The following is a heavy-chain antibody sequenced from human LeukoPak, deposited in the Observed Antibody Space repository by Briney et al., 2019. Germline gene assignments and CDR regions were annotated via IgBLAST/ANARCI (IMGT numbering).Heavy chain of an antibody. CDR2: ISTYNGAT. V-gene: IGHV1-18*01. J-gene: IGHJ4*02. CDR3: ARHRPPYDY. CDR1: GYIFNNYG. Sequence: ASVKVSCKASGYIFNNYGIGWVRQAPGQGLEWMGWISTYNGATNYAQKFQGRATMTTDTSTTTAYMELRSLRSDDTAVYYCARHRPPYDYWGQGTLVTVSS.